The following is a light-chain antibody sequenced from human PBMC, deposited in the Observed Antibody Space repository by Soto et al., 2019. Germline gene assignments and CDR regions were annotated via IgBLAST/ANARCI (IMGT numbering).Light chain of an antibody. J-gene: IGLJ2*01. V-gene: IGLV2-14*03. CDR3: SSYTTSTTRV. Sequence: QSALTQPASVSGSPGQSITISCAGTSSDVGVYDFVSWYQQHPGIAPKLLIYDVNNRPAGISNRFSGSKSGNTASLTISGLQAEDEADYYCSSYTTSTTRVFGGGTKVTVL. CDR1: SSDVGVYDF. CDR2: DVN.